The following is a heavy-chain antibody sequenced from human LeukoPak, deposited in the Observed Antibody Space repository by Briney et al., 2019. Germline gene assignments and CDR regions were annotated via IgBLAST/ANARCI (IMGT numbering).Heavy chain of an antibody. CDR2: ISYDGSNK. J-gene: IGHJ4*02. CDR1: GFTFSSYA. CDR3: ARAPRGSSSWYYFDY. D-gene: IGHD6-13*01. V-gene: IGHV3-30*04. Sequence: PGRSLRLSCAASGFTFSSYAMHWVRQAPGKGLEGVAVISYDGSNKYYADSVKGRFTISSDNSKNTLYLQMNSLRAEDTAVYYCARAPRGSSSWYYFDYWGQGTLVTVSS.